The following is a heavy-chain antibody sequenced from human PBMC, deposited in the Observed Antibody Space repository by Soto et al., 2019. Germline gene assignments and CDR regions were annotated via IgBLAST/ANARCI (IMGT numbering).Heavy chain of an antibody. V-gene: IGHV1-46*01. CDR1: GYIFTAYS. D-gene: IGHD2-15*01. Sequence: QVQLVQSGAEVKKPGASVKVSCKASGYIFTAYSMHWVRQAPGQGLEWMGVVNASGGSTNYAQKFQGRINMTRDTSTSTVYMDLSSLTSEDTAVYYCAREENCSDGICSSEYFQRWGQGTLVTVSS. J-gene: IGHJ1*01. CDR3: AREENCSDGICSSEYFQR. CDR2: VNASGGST.